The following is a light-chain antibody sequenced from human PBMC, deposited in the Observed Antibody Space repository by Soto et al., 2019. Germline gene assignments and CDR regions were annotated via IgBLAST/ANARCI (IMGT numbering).Light chain of an antibody. V-gene: IGKV3-20*01. CDR3: QQYSSSPIT. CDR2: GAS. Sequence: EIVLTQSPGTLSLSPGERATLSCRASQSVSSNLAWYQQKPGQAPRLLIYGASSRATGIPDRFSGGGSGTDFSLTISRLDPEDFAVYYCQQYSSSPITFGQGTRLENK. CDR1: QSVSSN. J-gene: IGKJ5*01.